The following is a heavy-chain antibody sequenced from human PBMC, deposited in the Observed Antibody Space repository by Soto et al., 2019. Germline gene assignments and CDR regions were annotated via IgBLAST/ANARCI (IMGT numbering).Heavy chain of an antibody. D-gene: IGHD1-1*01. J-gene: IGHJ5*02. Sequence: GGSLRLSCAASGFTFSSYSMNWVRQAPGKGLEWVSYVSSSSSTIYYADSVKGRFTISRDNAKNSLYLQMNSLRAEDTAVYYCAGKTSQYNWNDWPEDNWFDPWGQGTLVTVSS. CDR1: GFTFSSYS. V-gene: IGHV3-48*01. CDR3: AGKTSQYNWNDWPEDNWFDP. CDR2: VSSSSSTI.